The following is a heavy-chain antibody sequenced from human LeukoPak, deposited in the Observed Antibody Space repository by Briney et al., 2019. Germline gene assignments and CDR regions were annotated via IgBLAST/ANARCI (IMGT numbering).Heavy chain of an antibody. CDR2: IYYSGNT. V-gene: IGHV4-31*03. CDR3: ARRNGGYDFWSGDNWFDP. Sequence: PSQTLSLTCTVSGGSISSGGYYWSWIRQHPGKGLEWIGYIYYSGNTYYNPSLKSRVTISVDTSKNQFSLKLSSVTAADTAVYYCARRNGGYDFWSGDNWFDPWGQGTLVTVSS. D-gene: IGHD3-3*01. CDR1: GGSISSGGYY. J-gene: IGHJ5*02.